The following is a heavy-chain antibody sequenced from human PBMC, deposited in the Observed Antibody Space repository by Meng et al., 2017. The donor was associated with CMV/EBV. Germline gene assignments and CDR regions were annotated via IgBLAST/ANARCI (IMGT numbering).Heavy chain of an antibody. CDR2: INHSGST. D-gene: IGHD6-13*01. CDR1: GGSFSGYY. V-gene: IGHV4-34*01. CDR3: ARGRGSWYFVDY. J-gene: IGHJ4*02. Sequence: QAQLKAWGAGLLKPSETLSLTCAVYGGSFSGYYWSWIRQPPGKGLEWIGEINHSGSTNYNPSLKSRVTISVDTSKNQFSLKLSSVTAADTAVYYCARGRGSWYFVDYWGQGTLVTVSS.